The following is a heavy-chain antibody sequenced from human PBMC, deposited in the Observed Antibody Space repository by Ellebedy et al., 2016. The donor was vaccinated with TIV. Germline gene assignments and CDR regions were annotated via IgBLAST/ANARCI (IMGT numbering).Heavy chain of an antibody. CDR3: ARRADFWSGYWAFDI. CDR1: GFTFSSNA. J-gene: IGHJ3*02. CDR2: ISRTSSYT. V-gene: IGHV3-21*01. Sequence: GESLKIPXTASSESGFTFSSNAFNWVRQAPGKGLEWVSSISRTSSYTEYGDSVKGRFTIFRDNDQNSVFLQMDSLTTEDTGVYYCARRADFWSGYWAFDIWGQGTTVTVSS. D-gene: IGHD3-3*01.